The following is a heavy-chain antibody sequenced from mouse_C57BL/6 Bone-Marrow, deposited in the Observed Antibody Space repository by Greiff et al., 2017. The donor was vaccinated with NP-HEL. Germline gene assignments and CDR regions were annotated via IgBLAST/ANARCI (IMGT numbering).Heavy chain of an antibody. D-gene: IGHD3-2*02. CDR2: ISSGGSYT. CDR3: ARFRQLRLRDYAMDY. V-gene: IGHV5-6*01. Sequence: EVQLVESGGDLVKPGGSLKLSCAASGFTFSSYGMSWVRQTPDKRLEWVATISSGGSYTYYPDSVKGRFTISRDNAKNTLYLQMSSLKSEDTAMYYCARFRQLRLRDYAMDYWGQGTSVTVS. CDR1: GFTFSSYG. J-gene: IGHJ4*01.